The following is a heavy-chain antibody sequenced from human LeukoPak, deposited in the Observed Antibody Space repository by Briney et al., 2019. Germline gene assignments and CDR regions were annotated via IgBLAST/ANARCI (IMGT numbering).Heavy chain of an antibody. Sequence: GGSLRLSCAASGFTFSNYAMHWVRQAPGKGLEYVSAISSNGGSTYYANSVKGRFTISRDNSKNTLYLQMGSLRAEDMAVYYCARLCSGGSCYDYWGQGTLVTVSS. CDR2: ISSNGGST. CDR3: ARLCSGGSCYDY. V-gene: IGHV3-64*01. D-gene: IGHD2-15*01. CDR1: GFTFSNYA. J-gene: IGHJ4*02.